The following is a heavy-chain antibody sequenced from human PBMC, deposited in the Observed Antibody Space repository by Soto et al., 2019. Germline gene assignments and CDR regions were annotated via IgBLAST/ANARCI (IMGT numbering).Heavy chain of an antibody. D-gene: IGHD2-8*01. Sequence: PSETLSLTCSVSGGSISRYYWSWIRQPPGKGLEWIGYAYYSGDTGYNPSLKSRVTMAVDTSKNQDSLKLSSVTAADTAVYYCARDRSTYGGGGTGEVKENWFDPWGQGALVTVSS. V-gene: IGHV4-59*01. CDR1: GGSISRYY. CDR2: AYYSGDT. J-gene: IGHJ5*02. CDR3: ARDRSTYGGGGTGEVKENWFDP.